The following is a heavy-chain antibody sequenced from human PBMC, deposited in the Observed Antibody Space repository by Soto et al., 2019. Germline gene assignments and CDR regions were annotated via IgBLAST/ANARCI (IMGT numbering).Heavy chain of an antibody. V-gene: IGHV5-10-1*01. J-gene: IGHJ5*02. CDR1: GYSFTSYW. D-gene: IGHD3-22*01. CDR2: IDPSDSYT. Sequence: PGESLKISCNGSGYSFTSYWSSWVRQMPGKGLEWMGRIDPSDSYTNYSPSFQGHVTMSADKSINTAYLQWSSLKASDSAMYYCARHKALYYDSSGAWGQGSLVTVSS. CDR3: ARHKALYYDSSGA.